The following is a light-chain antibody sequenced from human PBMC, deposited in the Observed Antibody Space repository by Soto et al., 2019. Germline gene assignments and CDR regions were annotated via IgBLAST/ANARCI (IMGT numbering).Light chain of an antibody. CDR3: QQYSDYPWT. J-gene: IGKJ1*01. Sequence: DLQMTQSPSTLSASVGDRVTITCRASQSISSWLAWYQQKPGKAPKLLIYKASSLQSGVPSRFSGSGAGTDFTLTVRSLQPDDFATYYCQQYSDYPWTFGQGTKVEIK. V-gene: IGKV1-5*03. CDR2: KAS. CDR1: QSISSW.